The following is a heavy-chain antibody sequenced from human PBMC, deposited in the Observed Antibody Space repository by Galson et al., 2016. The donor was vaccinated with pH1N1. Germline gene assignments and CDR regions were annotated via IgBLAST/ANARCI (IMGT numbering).Heavy chain of an antibody. Sequence: SVKVSCKASGGTFGSYGINWVRQAPGQGLEWMGGIIPIINTAKYAQNFQGRVTITADESTTTAYMELSSLRSEDTAVYYCAREDYYDTDLSDWYFDLWAVAPCSLSPQ. V-gene: IGHV1-69*13. D-gene: IGHD3-22*01. CDR2: IIPIINTA. J-gene: IGHJ2*01. CDR3: AREDYYDTDLSDWYFDL. CDR1: GGTFGSYG.